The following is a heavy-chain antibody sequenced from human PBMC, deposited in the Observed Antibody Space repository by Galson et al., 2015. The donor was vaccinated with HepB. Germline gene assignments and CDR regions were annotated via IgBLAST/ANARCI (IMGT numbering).Heavy chain of an antibody. CDR1: GGSISSYY. CDR3: ARSRGGYFDY. D-gene: IGHD1-26*01. J-gene: IGHJ4*02. CDR2: IYYSGST. Sequence: TLSLTCTVSGGSISSYYWSWIRQPPGKGLEWIGYIYYSGSTNYNPSLKSRVTISVDTSKNQFSLKLSSVTAADTAVYYCARSRGGYFDYWGQGTLVTVSS. V-gene: IGHV4-59*01.